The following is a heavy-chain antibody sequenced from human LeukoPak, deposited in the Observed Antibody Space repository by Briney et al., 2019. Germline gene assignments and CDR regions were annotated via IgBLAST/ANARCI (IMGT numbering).Heavy chain of an antibody. CDR3: ARAYPLYCDY. Sequence: APVKVSCKTSGYTFTSYGLNWVRQAPGQGLEWMGWISVYNGNTNYAQKFQGRVTMTTDTSTSTAYMELRSLRSDDTAVYYCARAYPLYCDYWGQGTLVTVSS. CDR2: ISVYNGNT. J-gene: IGHJ4*02. V-gene: IGHV1-18*01. CDR1: GYTFTSYG. D-gene: IGHD2-21*01.